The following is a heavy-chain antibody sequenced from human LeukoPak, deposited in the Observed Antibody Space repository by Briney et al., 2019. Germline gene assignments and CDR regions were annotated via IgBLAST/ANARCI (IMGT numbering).Heavy chain of an antibody. CDR3: ARDGYSGRFDP. V-gene: IGHV1-3*03. D-gene: IGHD5-12*01. J-gene: IGHJ5*02. Sequence: GASVKVSCKASGYTFTSYYMHWVRQAPGQRLEWMGWINAGNGNTKYSQEFLGRVTITRDTSASTAYMELSSLRSEDMAVYYCARDGYSGRFDPWGQGALVTVSS. CDR1: GYTFTSYY. CDR2: INAGNGNT.